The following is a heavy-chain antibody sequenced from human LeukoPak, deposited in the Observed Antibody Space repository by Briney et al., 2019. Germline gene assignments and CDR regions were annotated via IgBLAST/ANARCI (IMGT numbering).Heavy chain of an antibody. Sequence: GGSLRLSCAASGFIFSSYAMHWVRQAPGKGLEYVSAISSNGGSTYYANSVKGRFTISRDNSKNTLYLQMGSLRAEDMAVYYCARRGSSNWYVDYWGQGTLVTVSS. CDR2: ISSNGGST. CDR3: ARRGSSNWYVDY. CDR1: GFIFSSYA. J-gene: IGHJ4*02. V-gene: IGHV3-64*01. D-gene: IGHD6-13*01.